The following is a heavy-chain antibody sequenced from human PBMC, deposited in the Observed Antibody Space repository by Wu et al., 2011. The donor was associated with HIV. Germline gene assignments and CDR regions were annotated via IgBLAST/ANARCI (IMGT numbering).Heavy chain of an antibody. D-gene: IGHD5-12*01. CDR1: GYTFTSYG. Sequence: QVRLVQSGAEVKKPGASVKVSCKASGYTFTSYGISWVRQAPGQGLEWIGWIRTYNGETNYAQNLQGRVTVTTDTSTSTVYMEVRSLRSDDTAVYYCARDPPGYPYYFDYWGQGTLVTVSS. V-gene: IGHV1-18*01. CDR3: ARDPPGYPYYFDY. CDR2: IRTYNGET. J-gene: IGHJ4*02.